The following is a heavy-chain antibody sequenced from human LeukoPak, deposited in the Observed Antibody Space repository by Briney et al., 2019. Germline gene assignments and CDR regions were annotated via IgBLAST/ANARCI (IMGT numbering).Heavy chain of an antibody. D-gene: IGHD2-2*01. CDR2: INAGNGNT. CDR3: ARGGLGYCSSTSCYFDY. CDR1: GYTFTSYA. V-gene: IGHV1-3*01. J-gene: IGHJ4*02. Sequence: GASVKVSCKASGYTFTSYAMHWVRQAPGQRLEWMGWINAGNGNTKYSQKFQGRVTITRDTSASTAYMELSSLRSEDTAVYYCARGGLGYCSSTSCYFDYWGQGTLVTVSS.